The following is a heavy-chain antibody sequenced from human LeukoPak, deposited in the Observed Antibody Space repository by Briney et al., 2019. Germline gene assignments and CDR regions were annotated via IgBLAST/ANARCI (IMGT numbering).Heavy chain of an antibody. J-gene: IGHJ4*02. CDR1: GFTFSTYA. Sequence: GGSLRLSCAASGFTFSTYAMTWVRQAPGKGLEWVSGISTSGDRTYYADSVKGRFTISRDNSKNTLYLQMNSLRAEDTAEYYCARSAVGTSCCTAVDYWGQGNLVTVSS. CDR2: ISTSGDRT. V-gene: IGHV3-23*01. CDR3: ARSAVGTSCCTAVDY. D-gene: IGHD1-26*01.